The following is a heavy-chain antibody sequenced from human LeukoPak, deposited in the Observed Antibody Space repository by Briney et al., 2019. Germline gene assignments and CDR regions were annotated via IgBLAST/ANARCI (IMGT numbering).Heavy chain of an antibody. V-gene: IGHV4-34*12. J-gene: IGHJ4*02. CDR3: ARDSRNYYDSSGRYYFDY. CDR2: IFRSGTT. CDR1: GGSFSGYY. Sequence: SETLSLTCAVYGGSFSGYYWSWIRQPPGKGLEWIGSIFRSGTTYYNPSLRSRVTISVDTSKNQFSLKLSSVTAADTAVYYCARDSRNYYDSSGRYYFDYWGQGTLVTVSS. D-gene: IGHD3-22*01.